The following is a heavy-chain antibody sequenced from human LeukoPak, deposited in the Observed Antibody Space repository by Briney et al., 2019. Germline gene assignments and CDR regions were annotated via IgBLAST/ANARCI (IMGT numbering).Heavy chain of an antibody. Sequence: SETLSLTCAVSGVSFDDYYWAWVRQTPGKGLEWIGEINHSGYTNDSPSLRSRVTLSIDTARKQFSLNLRSVTVADAGTYYCTRMTAGHDYWGQGTLVTVSS. D-gene: IGHD2-21*02. J-gene: IGHJ4*02. CDR2: INHSGYT. V-gene: IGHV4-34*01. CDR1: GVSFDDYY. CDR3: TRMTAGHDY.